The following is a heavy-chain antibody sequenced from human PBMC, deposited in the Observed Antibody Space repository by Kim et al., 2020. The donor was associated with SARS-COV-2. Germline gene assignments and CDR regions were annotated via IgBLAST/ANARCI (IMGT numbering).Heavy chain of an antibody. Sequence: ASVKVSCKASGYTFTSYYMHWVRQPPGQGLEWMGIINPSGGSTSYAQKFQGRVTMTRDTSTSTVYMELSSLRSEDTAVYYCASDVSRITIIVVVTKYYYYGMDVWGKGTTVTVSS. CDR3: ASDVSRITIIVVVTKYYYYGMDV. CDR2: INPSGGST. V-gene: IGHV1-46*01. CDR1: GYTFTSYY. J-gene: IGHJ6*04. D-gene: IGHD3-22*01.